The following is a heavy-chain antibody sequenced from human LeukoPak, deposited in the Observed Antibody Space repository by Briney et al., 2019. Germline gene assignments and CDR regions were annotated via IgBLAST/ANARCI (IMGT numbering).Heavy chain of an antibody. CDR2: ISGSGGST. D-gene: IGHD3-22*01. J-gene: IGHJ3*02. CDR1: GFTFSSYS. Sequence: GGSLRLSCAASGFTFSSYSMNWVRQAPGKGLEWVSAISGSGGSTYYADSVKGRFTISRDNSKNTLYLQMNSLRAEDTAVYYCAKVGYYDSSGPLGDEAFDIWGQGTMVTVSS. CDR3: AKVGYYDSSGPLGDEAFDI. V-gene: IGHV3-23*01.